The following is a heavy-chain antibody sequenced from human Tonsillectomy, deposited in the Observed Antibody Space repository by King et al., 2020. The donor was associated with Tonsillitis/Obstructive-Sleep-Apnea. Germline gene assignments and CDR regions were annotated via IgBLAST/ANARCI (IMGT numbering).Heavy chain of an antibody. J-gene: IGHJ6*03. CDR3: ARLIEYFYYMDV. CDR2: IYHSGST. D-gene: IGHD3-16*01. Sequence: QVQLQESGPGLVKPSETLSLTCTVSGGSVNSTTYYWSWIRQPPGKGLEWIGYIYHSGSTNYNPSLKSRVTISLDTSKNPFSLNLRSVTAADTSVYYCARLIEYFYYMDVWGRGATVIVSS. CDR1: GGSVNSTTYY. V-gene: IGHV4-61*01.